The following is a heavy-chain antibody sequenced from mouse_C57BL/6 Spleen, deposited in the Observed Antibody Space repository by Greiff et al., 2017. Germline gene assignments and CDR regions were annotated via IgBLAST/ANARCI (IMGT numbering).Heavy chain of an antibody. D-gene: IGHD1-1*01. V-gene: IGHV14-4*01. CDR2: IDPENGGT. Sequence: EVQLQQSGAELVRPGASVKLSCTASGFNITDDYMPWVKQRPEQGLEWIGWIDPENGGTEYASKFQGKATITADTSSNTAYLQLSSLTSEDTAVDYCTTYGSRYFDVWGTGTTVTVSS. J-gene: IGHJ1*03. CDR3: TTYGSRYFDV. CDR1: GFNITDDY.